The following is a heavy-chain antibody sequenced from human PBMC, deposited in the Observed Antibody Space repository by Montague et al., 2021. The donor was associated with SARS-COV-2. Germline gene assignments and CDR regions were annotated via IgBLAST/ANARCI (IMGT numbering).Heavy chain of an antibody. J-gene: IGHJ6*02. CDR3: AREYSAPRWFGEYNRYGMGV. D-gene: IGHD3-10*01. Sequence: SLRLSWAASGFTFSSYDMHWVRQAPGKGLEWVAVIWYDGSNQYYGDSVKGRFTISRDNSKNTLYLQMNSLRAEDTAVYYCAREYSAPRWFGEYNRYGMGVWGQGTTVTVSS. CDR2: IWYDGSNQ. V-gene: IGHV3-33*08. CDR1: GFTFSSYD.